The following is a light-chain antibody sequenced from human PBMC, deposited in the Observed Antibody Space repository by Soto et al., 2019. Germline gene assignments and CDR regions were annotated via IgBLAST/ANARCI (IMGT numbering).Light chain of an antibody. J-gene: IGKJ1*01. CDR2: DAS. CDR1: QSISNW. CDR3: QQYNNWPWK. Sequence: EIQMTHPPATLPASVLDRGTLTFLASQSISNWLAWYQQKPGTAPKVLIYDASNLETGVPSRFSGSGSGTDFTFTIISLQPEDIAVYYCQQYNNWPWKFGQGAKVDNK. V-gene: IGKV1-5*01.